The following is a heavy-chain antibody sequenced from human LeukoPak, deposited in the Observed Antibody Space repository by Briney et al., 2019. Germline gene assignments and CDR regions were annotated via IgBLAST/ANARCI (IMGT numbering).Heavy chain of an antibody. V-gene: IGHV3-30*04. D-gene: IGHD5-18*01. CDR2: ISYDGSNK. J-gene: IGHJ4*02. CDR1: GFTFSSYA. CDR3: ARDFASPVDTAMVTMNFDY. Sequence: GRSLRLSCAASGFTFSSYAMHWVRQAPGKGLEWVAVISYDGSNKYYADSAKGRFTISRDNSKNTLYLQMNSLRAEDTAVYYRARDFASPVDTAMVTMNFDYWGQGTLVTVSS.